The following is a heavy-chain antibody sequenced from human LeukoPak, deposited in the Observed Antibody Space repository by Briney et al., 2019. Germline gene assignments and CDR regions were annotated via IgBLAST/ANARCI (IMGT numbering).Heavy chain of an antibody. D-gene: IGHD5-12*01. CDR1: GYTFTSYG. J-gene: IGHJ4*02. V-gene: IGHV1-18*01. CDR3: ARDRGGYDHAPLFDY. Sequence: VASVKVSCKAPGYTFTSYGISWVRQAPGQGLEWMGWISAYNGNTNYAQKLQGRVTMTTDTSTSTAYMELRSLRSDDTAVYYCARDRGGYDHAPLFDYWGQGTLVTVSS. CDR2: ISAYNGNT.